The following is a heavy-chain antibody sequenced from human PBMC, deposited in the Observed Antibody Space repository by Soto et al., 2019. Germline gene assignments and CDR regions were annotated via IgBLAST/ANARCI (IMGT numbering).Heavy chain of an antibody. CDR1: GGSISSGNSYA. V-gene: IGHV4-30-2*01. D-gene: IGHD3-16*01. Sequence: QLQLQESGSGLVKPSQTLSLTCAVSGGSISSGNSYAWSWIRQPPGKGLEWIGSISHTGTTPYNPSLKGRFTMSVDKGKNQFSLKLSSVTAADMAVYYCARAVAPYLGTWFDPWGQGSLVIVSA. CDR3: ARAVAPYLGTWFDP. CDR2: ISHTGTT. J-gene: IGHJ5*02.